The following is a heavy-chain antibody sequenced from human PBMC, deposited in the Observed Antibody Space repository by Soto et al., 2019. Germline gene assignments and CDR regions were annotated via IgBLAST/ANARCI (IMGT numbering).Heavy chain of an antibody. CDR1: GGSISSYY. Sequence: SETLSLTCTVSGGSISSYYWSWIRQPPGKGLEWIGYIYYSGCTNYNPSLKSRVTISVDTSKNQFSLKLSSVTAADTAVYYCASLDYGDYVYFQHWGQGTLVTVSS. J-gene: IGHJ1*01. CDR2: IYYSGCT. V-gene: IGHV4-59*08. CDR3: ASLDYGDYVYFQH. D-gene: IGHD4-17*01.